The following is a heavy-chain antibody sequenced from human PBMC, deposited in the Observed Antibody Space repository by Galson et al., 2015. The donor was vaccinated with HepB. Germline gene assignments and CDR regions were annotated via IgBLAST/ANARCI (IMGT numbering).Heavy chain of an antibody. Sequence: SLRLSCAASGFTFSSYSMNWVRQAPGKGLEWVSSISSSSSYIYHADSVKGRFTIPRDNAKNSLYLQMNSLRAEDTAVYYCARDKAPYYDFWSGYYSYYYGMDVWGQGTTVTVSS. CDR3: ARDKAPYYDFWSGYYSYYYGMDV. J-gene: IGHJ6*02. CDR1: GFTFSSYS. V-gene: IGHV3-21*01. D-gene: IGHD3-3*01. CDR2: ISSSSSYI.